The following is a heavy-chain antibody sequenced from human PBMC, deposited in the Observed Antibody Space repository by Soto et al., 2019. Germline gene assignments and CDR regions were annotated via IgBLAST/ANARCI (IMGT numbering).Heavy chain of an antibody. V-gene: IGHV4-59*01. CDR3: ARDLWGYCGTDCYHLDV. CDR2: MYNTGST. Sequence: SETLSLTCTVSGGSISGYYWSWIRQPPGKGLEWIGYMYNTGSTVYNPSFKSRVTISVDTSKNQFSLKLNSVTAADTAVYYCARDLWGYCGTDCYHLDVWGQGTTVTVAS. CDR1: GGSISGYY. J-gene: IGHJ6*02. D-gene: IGHD2-21*02.